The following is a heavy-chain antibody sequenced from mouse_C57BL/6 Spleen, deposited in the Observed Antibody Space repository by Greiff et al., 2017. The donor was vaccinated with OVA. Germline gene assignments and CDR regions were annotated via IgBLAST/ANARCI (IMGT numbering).Heavy chain of an antibody. Sequence: VQLKESGGGLVKPGGSLKLSCAASGFTFSSYAMSWVRQTPEKRLEWVATISDGGSYTYYPDNVKGRFTISRDNAKNNLYLQMSHLKSEDTAMYYCARDSDDGYYFDYWGQGTTLTVSS. V-gene: IGHV5-4*01. J-gene: IGHJ2*01. D-gene: IGHD2-3*01. CDR1: GFTFSSYA. CDR3: ARDSDDGYYFDY. CDR2: ISDGGSYT.